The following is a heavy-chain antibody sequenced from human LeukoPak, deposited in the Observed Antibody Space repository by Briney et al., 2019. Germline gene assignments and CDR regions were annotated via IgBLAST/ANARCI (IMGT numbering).Heavy chain of an antibody. CDR1: GYTFTGYY. Sequence: ASVKVSCKASGYTFTGYYMHWVRQAPGQGLEWMGWVNPNSGGTNYAQKFQGRVTMTTDTSTSTAYMELRSLRSDDTAVYYCARERGDDSSGYGLDYWGQGALVTVSS. CDR3: ARERGDDSSGYGLDY. V-gene: IGHV1-2*02. J-gene: IGHJ4*02. D-gene: IGHD3-22*01. CDR2: VNPNSGGT.